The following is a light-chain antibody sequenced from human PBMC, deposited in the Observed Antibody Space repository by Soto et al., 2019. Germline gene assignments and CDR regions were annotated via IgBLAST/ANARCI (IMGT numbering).Light chain of an antibody. Sequence: DIQMTQSPSTLSASVGDRVTITCRASQSISDWLAWYQQKPGKAPKLLIYDASSLGSGVPSRFSGSGSGAEFTPTISSLQPDDFATYYCQQYNSYSGTFGQGTKVEIK. J-gene: IGKJ1*01. CDR3: QQYNSYSGT. CDR1: QSISDW. V-gene: IGKV1-5*01. CDR2: DAS.